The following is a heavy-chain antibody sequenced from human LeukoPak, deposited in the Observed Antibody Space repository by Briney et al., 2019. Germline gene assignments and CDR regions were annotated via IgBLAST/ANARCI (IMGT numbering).Heavy chain of an antibody. V-gene: IGHV3-23*01. CDR1: GFTFSSYA. CDR3: ATLPTTMTKG. D-gene: IGHD4-17*01. J-gene: IGHJ4*02. CDR2: ISGSGDRA. Sequence: GGSLRLSCAASGFTFSSYAMSWVRQAPGKGLGGVSGISGSGDRAYHADSVKGRFTISRDNAKNTLYLQMHSLRAEDTAVYYCATLPTTMTKGWGQGTLVTVSS.